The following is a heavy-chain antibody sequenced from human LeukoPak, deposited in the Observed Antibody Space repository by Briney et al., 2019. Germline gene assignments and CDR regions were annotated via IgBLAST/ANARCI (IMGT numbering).Heavy chain of an antibody. Sequence: PGGSLRLSCAASGFTFSSYEMNWVRQAPGKGLEWVSYISSSGSTIYYADSVKGRFTISRDNAKNSLYLQMNSLRAEDTAVYYCARDHITMIGTYYFYGMVVWGQGTTVTVSS. CDR1: GFTFSSYE. CDR2: ISSSGSTI. D-gene: IGHD3-22*01. J-gene: IGHJ6*02. CDR3: ARDHITMIGTYYFYGMVV. V-gene: IGHV3-48*03.